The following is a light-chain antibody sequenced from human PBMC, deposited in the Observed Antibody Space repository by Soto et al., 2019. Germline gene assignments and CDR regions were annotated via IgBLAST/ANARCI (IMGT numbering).Light chain of an antibody. Sequence: QSALTQPASVSGSPGQSIAISCTGTSTDVGGYNYVSWYQQHPGKAPKLLIYEVSRRPSGVSDRFSGAKSGITASLTISGLQAEDEADYYCSSYTSDTTLVFGGGTKVTVL. CDR2: EVS. CDR1: STDVGGYNY. CDR3: SSYTSDTTLV. J-gene: IGLJ2*01. V-gene: IGLV2-14*01.